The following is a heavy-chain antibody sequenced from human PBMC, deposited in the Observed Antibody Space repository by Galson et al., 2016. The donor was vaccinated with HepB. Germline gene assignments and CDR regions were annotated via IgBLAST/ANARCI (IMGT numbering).Heavy chain of an antibody. Sequence: ETLSLTCSVSGDSINSNGHYWGWIRQPPGKGLEWIGSIFHRGSADYNPSLKSRVTISVDTSKNNFSLNLTSVTATDTAIYYCARHESGVTTALDFWGQGTLVIVSS. D-gene: IGHD1-26*01. CDR2: IFHRGSA. V-gene: IGHV4-39*01. CDR1: GDSINSNGHY. J-gene: IGHJ4*02. CDR3: ARHESGVTTALDF.